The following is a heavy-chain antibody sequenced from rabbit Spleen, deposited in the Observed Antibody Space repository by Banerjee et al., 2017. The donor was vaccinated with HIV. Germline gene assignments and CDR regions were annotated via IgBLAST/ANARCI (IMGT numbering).Heavy chain of an antibody. J-gene: IGHJ4*02. D-gene: IGHD1-1*01. CDR1: GFSLSSSDY. CDR2: INTITGKT. Sequence: QSLEESGGDLVKPGGTLTLTCTASGFSLSSSDYMCWVRQAPGKGLEWIGCINTITGKTVHATWAKGRFTISRASSTTVFLQMTSLTAADTATYFCARDLPDIIGWNFGFWGPGTLVTV. CDR3: ARDLPDIIGWNFGF. V-gene: IGHV1S40*01.